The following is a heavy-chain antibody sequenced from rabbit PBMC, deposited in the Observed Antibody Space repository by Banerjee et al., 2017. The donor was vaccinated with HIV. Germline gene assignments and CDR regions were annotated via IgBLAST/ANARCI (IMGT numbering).Heavy chain of an antibody. Sequence: EESGGDLVKPEGSLTLTCTASGFSFSGSYWTCWVRQAPGKGLEWIGCIDTGSSSTYYASWAKGRFTISKTSSTTVTLQMTSLTAADTATYFCARRIGSSPYGSFSLWGPGTLVTVS. V-gene: IGHV1S45*01. J-gene: IGHJ4*01. CDR2: IDTGSSST. CDR3: ARRIGSSPYGSFSL. D-gene: IGHD8-1*01. CDR1: GFSFSGSYW.